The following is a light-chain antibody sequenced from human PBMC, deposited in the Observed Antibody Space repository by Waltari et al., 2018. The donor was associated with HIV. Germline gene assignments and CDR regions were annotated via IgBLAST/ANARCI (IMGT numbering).Light chain of an antibody. V-gene: IGLV1-40*01. J-gene: IGLJ2*01. CDR2: GNS. CDR1: SSNIGAGYD. Sequence: SCTGSSSNIGAGYDVHWYQQLPGTAPKLLIYGNSNRPSGVPDRFSGSKSGTSASLAITGLQAEDEADYYCQSYDSSLSVVFGGGTKLTVL. CDR3: QSYDSSLSVV.